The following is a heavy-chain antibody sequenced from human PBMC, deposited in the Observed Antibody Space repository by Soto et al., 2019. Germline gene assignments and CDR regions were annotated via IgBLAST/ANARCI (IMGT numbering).Heavy chain of an antibody. Sequence: SETLSLTCAVYGGSFSGYYWSWIRQPPGKGLEWIGEINHSGSTNYNPSLKSRVTISVDTSKNQFSLKLSSVTAADTAVYYCACAASEYCGYDCFWFDHWGQGTLVTVSS. CDR3: ACAASEYCGYDCFWFDH. CDR2: INHSGST. J-gene: IGHJ5*02. CDR1: GGSFSGYY. D-gene: IGHD2-21*01. V-gene: IGHV4-34*01.